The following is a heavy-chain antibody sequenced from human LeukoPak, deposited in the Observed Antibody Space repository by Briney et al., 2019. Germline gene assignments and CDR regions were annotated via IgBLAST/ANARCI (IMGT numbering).Heavy chain of an antibody. V-gene: IGHV3-7*03. CDR2: IKQDGSKK. CDR3: ARVLVGALDY. J-gene: IGHJ4*02. D-gene: IGHD1-26*01. Sequence: GGSLRLSCVASGFPFSSYWMTWVRQAPGKGLEWVANIKQDGSKKSYVDSVKGRFTISRDNAKNLLYLQMNSLRAEETAVYYCARVLVGALDYWGQGTLVTVSS. CDR1: GFPFSSYW.